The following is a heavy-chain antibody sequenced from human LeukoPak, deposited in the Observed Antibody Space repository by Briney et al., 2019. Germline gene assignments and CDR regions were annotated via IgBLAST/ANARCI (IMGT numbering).Heavy chain of an antibody. CDR3: ARLFMVRGVIITSYFDY. D-gene: IGHD3-10*01. CDR2: ISGSGGST. CDR1: GFTFSAYA. J-gene: IGHJ4*02. Sequence: PGGSLRLSCEASGFTFSAYAMSWVRQAPGKGLEWVSAISGSGGSTYYADSVKGRFTISRDNSKNTLYLQMNSLRAEDTAVYYCARLFMVRGVIITSYFDYWGQGTLVTVSS. V-gene: IGHV3-23*01.